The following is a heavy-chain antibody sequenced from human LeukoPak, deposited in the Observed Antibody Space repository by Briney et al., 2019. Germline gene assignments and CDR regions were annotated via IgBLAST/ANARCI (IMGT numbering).Heavy chain of an antibody. J-gene: IGHJ4*02. CDR2: LKQDGSEK. Sequence: GGSLRLSCAASGFTFSRYWMHWVRQAPGKGLEWVANLKQDGSEKHFADSVKGRFTISRDNAENSLYLQMNSLRAEDTAMYYCARGTIAAPGTDYWGQGTLVTVSS. CDR3: ARGTIAAPGTDY. D-gene: IGHD6-13*01. CDR1: GFTFSRYW. V-gene: IGHV3-7*01.